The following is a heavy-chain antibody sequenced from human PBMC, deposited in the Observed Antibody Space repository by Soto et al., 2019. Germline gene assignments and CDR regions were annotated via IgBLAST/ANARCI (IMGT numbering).Heavy chain of an antibody. Sequence: EVQLVESGGGLVQPGGSLRLSCVDSGFTFSSYWMSWVRQAPVKGLEWVGNIKQDGSEENYADSVKGRFTISRDNAKNSRYLQMNSPRVEDTAVYYCARIAASGRGWDVWGQGTTVVVSS. CDR1: GFTFSSYW. D-gene: IGHD6-13*01. V-gene: IGHV3-7*01. CDR3: ARIAASGRGWDV. J-gene: IGHJ6*02. CDR2: IKQDGSEE.